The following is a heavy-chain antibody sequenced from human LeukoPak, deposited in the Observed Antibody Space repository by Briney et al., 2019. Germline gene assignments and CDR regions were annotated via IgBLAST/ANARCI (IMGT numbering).Heavy chain of an antibody. CDR3: ANQCGGNCFNDY. J-gene: IGHJ4*02. D-gene: IGHD2-21*02. V-gene: IGHV3-30*02. CDR1: GFTFSSYG. Sequence: PGGSLRLSCAASGFTFSSYGMDWVRQAPGKGLEWVAFIRHDDTNEYYTDSVKGRFTVSRDNSKNTLYLQMNSLRAEDTAVYYCANQCGGNCFNDYWGQGTLVTVSS. CDR2: IRHDDTNE.